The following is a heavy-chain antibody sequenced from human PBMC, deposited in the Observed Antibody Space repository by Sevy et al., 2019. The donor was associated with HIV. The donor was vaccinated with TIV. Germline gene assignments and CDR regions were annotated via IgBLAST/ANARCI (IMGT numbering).Heavy chain of an antibody. V-gene: IGHV3-23*01. CDR1: GFTFSNYA. CDR3: AKHTIVVVGEALDI. CDR2: ISGRDTGT. J-gene: IGHJ3*02. D-gene: IGHD3-22*01. Sequence: GGSLRLSCAVSGFTFSNYAMSWVRQAPGKGLEWVSAISGRDTGTFYAESVKGRFTISRDNSKNTLYLQMNSLRAENTAVYYCAKHTIVVVGEALDIWGRGTMVTVSS.